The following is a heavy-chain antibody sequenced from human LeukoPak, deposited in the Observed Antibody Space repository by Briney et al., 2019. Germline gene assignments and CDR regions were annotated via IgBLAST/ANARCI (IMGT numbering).Heavy chain of an antibody. J-gene: IGHJ4*02. CDR1: GYSFTSYW. V-gene: IGHV5-51*01. Sequence: GESLKISCKGSGYSFTSYWIGWVRQMPGKGLEWMGIIFPDDSDTRYSPSLQGQVTISADKSISTAYLQWSSLKASDTAMYYCAKPRTTSGRTFDYWGQGTLVTVSS. CDR3: AKPRTTSGRTFDY. D-gene: IGHD1-26*01. CDR2: IFPDDSDT.